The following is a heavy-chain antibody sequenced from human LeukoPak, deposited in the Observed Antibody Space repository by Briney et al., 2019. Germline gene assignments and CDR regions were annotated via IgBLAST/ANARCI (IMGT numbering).Heavy chain of an antibody. V-gene: IGHV3-48*01. D-gene: IGHD3-22*01. CDR1: EFTFSSYS. Sequence: VRSLRLSCAASEFTFSSYSVNWVGQAAGQGLEWVSYLTNSGNSKSYGDSVKGRFTISRANTQRSLYLPMNGLRAEHTAAYYCARTRSSGYLTFDSWGEGIPVTVSP. CDR3: ARTRSSGYLTFDS. CDR2: LTNSGNSK. J-gene: IGHJ4*02.